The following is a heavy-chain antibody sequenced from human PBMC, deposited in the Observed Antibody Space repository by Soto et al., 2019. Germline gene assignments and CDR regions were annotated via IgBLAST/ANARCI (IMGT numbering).Heavy chain of an antibody. V-gene: IGHV4-39*01. CDR2: IYYSGST. J-gene: IGHJ6*03. CDR1: GGSISSSSYY. D-gene: IGHD6-6*01. CDR3: ASPGSSSSGSAFPRHYYYYMDV. Sequence: QLQLQESGPGLVKPSETLSLTCTVSGGSISSSSYYWGWIRQPPGKGLEWIGSIYYSGSTYYNPSLKSRVTISVDTSKNQFSLKLSSVTAADTAVYYCASPGSSSSGSAFPRHYYYYMDVWGKGTTVTVSS.